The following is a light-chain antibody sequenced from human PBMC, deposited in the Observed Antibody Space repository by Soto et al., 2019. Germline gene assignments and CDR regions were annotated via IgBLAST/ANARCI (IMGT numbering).Light chain of an antibody. CDR2: EGS. Sequence: VLTQPASVSGSPGQSITISCTGTSSDVGSYNLVSWYQQHPGKAPKLMIYEGSKRPSGVSNRFSGSKSGNTASLTISGLQAEDEADYYCCSYRGSSTFFYVFGTGTKVSVL. CDR3: CSYRGSSTFFYV. V-gene: IGLV2-23*03. J-gene: IGLJ1*01. CDR1: SSDVGSYNL.